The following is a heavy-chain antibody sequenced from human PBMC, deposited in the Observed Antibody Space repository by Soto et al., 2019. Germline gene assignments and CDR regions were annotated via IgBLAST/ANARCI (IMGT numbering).Heavy chain of an antibody. J-gene: IGHJ4*02. CDR3: ARDHHRYSGYDYVDY. D-gene: IGHD5-12*01. CDR2: ITSSSSYT. CDR1: GFTFSTYA. V-gene: IGHV3-21*05. Sequence: GGSLRLSCAASGFTFSTYAQHWVRQAPGKGLEWVSYITSSSSYTNYADTEKGRFTITRDNAKNSLNLQMNSLRAEDTAVYYCARDHHRYSGYDYVDYWGQGTLVTVSS.